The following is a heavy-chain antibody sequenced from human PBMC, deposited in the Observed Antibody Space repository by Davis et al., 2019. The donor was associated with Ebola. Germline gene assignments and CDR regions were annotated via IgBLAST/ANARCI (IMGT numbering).Heavy chain of an antibody. CDR2: IYYSGST. Sequence: MPGGSLRLSCTVSGGSISSYYWSWIRQPPGKGLEWIGYIYYSGSTNYNPSLKSRVTISVDTSKNQFSLKLSSVTAADTAVYYCARGAGGIAENWGQGTLVTVSS. V-gene: IGHV4-59*01. J-gene: IGHJ4*02. CDR3: ARGAGGIAEN. D-gene: IGHD6-13*01. CDR1: GGSISSYY.